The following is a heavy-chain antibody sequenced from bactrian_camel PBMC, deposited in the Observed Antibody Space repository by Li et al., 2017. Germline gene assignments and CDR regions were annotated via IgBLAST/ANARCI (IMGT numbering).Heavy chain of an antibody. CDR1: GYIVSSGC. J-gene: IGHJ4*01. D-gene: IGHD4*01. Sequence: HVQLVESGGGSVRAGGSLRLSCVASGYIVSSGCMGWFRQAPGKEREGVAAIDPDGSSSYADSVKGRFTVSKDNAKNTLYLQMNNLKPEDSAMYYRAADNIPAEGCLSSLATESPVYVGQGTQVTVS. V-gene: IGHV3S53*01. CDR2: IDPDGSS.